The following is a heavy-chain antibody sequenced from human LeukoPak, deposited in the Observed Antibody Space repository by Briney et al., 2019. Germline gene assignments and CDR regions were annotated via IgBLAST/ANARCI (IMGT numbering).Heavy chain of an antibody. CDR3: GARRAFDI. Sequence: SETLSLTCTVSGGSISSGSYYWSWIRQPPGKGLEWIGHIYYTGSTYYNPSLKSRVTISADRSKNQFSLKLTSVTAADTAVYYCGARRAFDIWGRGTKVTVSS. D-gene: IGHD6-6*01. CDR2: IYYTGST. J-gene: IGHJ3*02. V-gene: IGHV4-30-2*01. CDR1: GGSISSGSYY.